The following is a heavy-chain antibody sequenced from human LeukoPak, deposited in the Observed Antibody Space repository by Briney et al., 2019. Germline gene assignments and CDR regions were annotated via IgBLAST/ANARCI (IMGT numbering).Heavy chain of an antibody. Sequence: GGSLRLSCAASGFTFSSYAMSWVRQAPGKGLEWVAAISGGGGRTYYADSVKGRFTISRDNSKNTLYLQVNSLRAEDTAVYYCAKAPNSGSYSCWLDHWGQETLVTVSS. CDR1: GFTFSSYA. V-gene: IGHV3-23*01. J-gene: IGHJ4*02. CDR3: AKAPNSGSYSCWLDH. D-gene: IGHD1-26*01. CDR2: ISGGGGRT.